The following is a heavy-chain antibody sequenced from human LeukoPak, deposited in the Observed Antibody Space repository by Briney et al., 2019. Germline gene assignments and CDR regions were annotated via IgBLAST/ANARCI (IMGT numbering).Heavy chain of an antibody. CDR1: GFPFSSYE. CDR3: ARVRGPDAFDI. CDR2: ISSSGSTI. J-gene: IGHJ3*02. V-gene: IGHV3-48*03. Sequence: GGSLRLSCAASGFPFSSYEMKWVRQAPGKGLEWVSYISSSGSTIYYADSVKGRFTISRDNAKNSLYLQMNSLRAEDTAVYYCARVRGPDAFDIWGQGTMVTVSS.